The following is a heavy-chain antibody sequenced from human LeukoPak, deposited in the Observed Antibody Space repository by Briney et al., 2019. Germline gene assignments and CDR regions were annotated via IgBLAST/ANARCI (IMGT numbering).Heavy chain of an antibody. V-gene: IGHV3-48*01. CDR2: ISSSSSTI. J-gene: IGHJ6*03. CDR1: GFIFSSYA. CDR3: TSGYAETDYYYYYMDV. D-gene: IGHD5-12*01. Sequence: GGSLRLSCAASGFIFSSYAMSWVRQAPGKGLEWVSYISSSSSTIYYADSVKGRFTISRDNAKNSLYLQMNSLRVEDTAVYYCTSGYAETDYYYYYMDVWGKGTTVTVSS.